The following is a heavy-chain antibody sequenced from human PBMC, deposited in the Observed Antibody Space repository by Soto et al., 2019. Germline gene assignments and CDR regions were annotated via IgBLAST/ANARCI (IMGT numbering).Heavy chain of an antibody. CDR1: GGSISSGGHY. Sequence: SDTLSLTSTVSGGSISSGGHYWSWIRQHPGKGLEWIGYIYYSGSTYYNPSLKSRVTISVDTSKNQFSLKLSSVTAADTAVYYCARSGGYGDYYFAYWGQGTLVTVSS. J-gene: IGHJ4*02. CDR2: IYYSGST. D-gene: IGHD4-17*01. V-gene: IGHV4-31*03. CDR3: ARSGGYGDYYFAY.